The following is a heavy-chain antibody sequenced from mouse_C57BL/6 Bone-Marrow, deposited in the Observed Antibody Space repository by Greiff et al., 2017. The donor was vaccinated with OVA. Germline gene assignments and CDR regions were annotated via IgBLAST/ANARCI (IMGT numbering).Heavy chain of an antibody. CDR2: INPNNGGT. CDR1: GYTFTDYY. V-gene: IGHV1-26*01. Sequence: EVQLQQSGPELVKPGASVKISCKASGYTFTDYYMNWVKQSHGKSLEWIGDINPNNGGTSYNQKFKGKATLTVDKSSSTAYMELRSLTSEDSAVYYCAGGQWLLLEYWYFDVWGTGTTVTVSS. CDR3: AGGQWLLLEYWYFDV. J-gene: IGHJ1*03. D-gene: IGHD2-3*01.